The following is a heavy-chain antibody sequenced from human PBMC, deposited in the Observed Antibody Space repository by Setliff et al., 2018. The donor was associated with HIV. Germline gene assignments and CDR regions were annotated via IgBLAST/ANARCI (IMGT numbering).Heavy chain of an antibody. Sequence: LSLTCTVSGGSISSGTYYWGWIRQPPGKGLEYIGTMYYSGSTNYNPSLKSRVTISVDTSKNQFSLKLSSVTAADTAGYYCARGPGHDSSGYYYDYYYMDVWGKGTTVTVS. J-gene: IGHJ6*03. CDR3: ARGPGHDSSGYYYDYYYMDV. CDR2: MYYSGST. CDR1: GGSISSGTYY. D-gene: IGHD3-22*01. V-gene: IGHV4-39*07.